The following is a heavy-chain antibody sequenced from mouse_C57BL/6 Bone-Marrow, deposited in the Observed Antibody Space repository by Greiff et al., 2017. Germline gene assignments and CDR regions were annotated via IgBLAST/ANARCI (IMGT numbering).Heavy chain of an antibody. CDR3: ARDVLNCYEYFDF. D-gene: IGHD4-1*01. J-gene: IGHJ1*03. Sequence: QVQLQQSGPGLVQPSQCLSITCTVSGFSLTSYGVHWVRQSPGKGLEWLGVIWSGGSTDYNAAFISRLSISKDNPKSQVFFKMNSRQADDTAIYYCARDVLNCYEYFDFWGTGTTVTVSS. V-gene: IGHV2-2*01. CDR2: IWSGGST. CDR1: GFSLTSYG.